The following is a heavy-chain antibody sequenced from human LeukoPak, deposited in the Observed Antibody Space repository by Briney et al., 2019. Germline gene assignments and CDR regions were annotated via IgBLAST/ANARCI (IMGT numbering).Heavy chain of an antibody. J-gene: IGHJ4*02. Sequence: GGSLRLSCTASGFDFSNSFMSWVRQAPGKGLEWISYISSRSTTIYYADSVKGRFTISRDNGKNTVYLQMNNLRVDDTAVFYCGKGSLAVAATPLDFWGQGTLVTVSS. CDR3: GKGSLAVAATPLDF. D-gene: IGHD6-19*01. CDR2: ISSRSTTI. V-gene: IGHV3-11*01. CDR1: GFDFSNSF.